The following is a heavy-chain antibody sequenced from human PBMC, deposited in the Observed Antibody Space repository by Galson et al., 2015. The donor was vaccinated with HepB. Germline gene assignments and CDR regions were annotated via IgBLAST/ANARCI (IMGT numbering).Heavy chain of an antibody. CDR2: ISSSGSTI. V-gene: IGHV3-48*03. D-gene: IGHD4-17*01. CDR3: ARDKGDYGAGTYYFDY. J-gene: IGHJ4*02. CDR1: GFTFSSYE. Sequence: SLRLSCAASGFTFSSYEMNWVRQAPGKGLEWVSYISSSGSTIYYADSVKGRFTISRDNAKNSLYLQMNSLRAEDTAVYYCARDKGDYGAGTYYFDYWGQGTLVTVSS.